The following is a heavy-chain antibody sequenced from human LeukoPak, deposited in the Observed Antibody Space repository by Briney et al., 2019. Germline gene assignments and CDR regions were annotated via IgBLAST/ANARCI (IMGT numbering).Heavy chain of an antibody. CDR1: GFIFSAYE. Sequence: PGRSLRLSCTASGFIFSAYEMNWVRQAPGKGLEWVSYISSSGSTIYYADSVKGRFTISRDNAKKSLYLQMNSLRVEDTAVYYCARVYSSGWSYWGQGTLVTVSS. V-gene: IGHV3-48*03. CDR3: ARVYSSGWSY. D-gene: IGHD6-19*01. CDR2: ISSSGSTI. J-gene: IGHJ4*02.